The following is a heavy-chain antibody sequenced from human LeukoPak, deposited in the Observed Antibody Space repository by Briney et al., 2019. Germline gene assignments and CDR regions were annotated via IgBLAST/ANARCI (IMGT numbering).Heavy chain of an antibody. CDR1: GFTFSSYG. J-gene: IGHJ3*02. CDR2: ISYDGSNK. D-gene: IGHD3-22*01. CDR3: AHPRLYYYDSSGYFDAFDI. Sequence: GRSLRLSCAASGFTFSSYGMHWVRQAPGKGLEWVAVISYDGSNKYYADSVKGRFTISRDNSKNTLYLQMNSLRAEDTAVYYCAHPRLYYYDSSGYFDAFDIWGQGTMVTVSS. V-gene: IGHV3-30*03.